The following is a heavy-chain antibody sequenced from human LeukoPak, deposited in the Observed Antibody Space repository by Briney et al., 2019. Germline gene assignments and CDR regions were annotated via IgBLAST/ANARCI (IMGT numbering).Heavy chain of an antibody. CDR3: ARALSIVVPSVTDY. CDR2: ISGNNGNW. D-gene: IGHD2-15*01. CDR1: GYSFVNYG. J-gene: IGHJ4*02. Sequence: GASVKVSCKTSGYSFVNYGISWVRQAPGQGLEWIAWISGNNGNWNEAQQVQGRVTVTTDTSAGTAYMELTRLTSDDTAVYYCARALSIVVPSVTDYWGQGTLVTVSS. V-gene: IGHV1-18*01.